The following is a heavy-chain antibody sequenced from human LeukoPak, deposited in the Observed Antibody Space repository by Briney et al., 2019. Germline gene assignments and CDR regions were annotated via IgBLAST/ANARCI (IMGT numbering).Heavy chain of an antibody. Sequence: GGSLRPSCAASGFTFSNAWMSWVRQAPGKGLEWVSYISSSSTTIYYADSVKGRFTISRDNAKNSLYLQMNSLRAEDTAVYYCVRDHHRRLYDSQARDVFDIWGQGTMVTVSS. D-gene: IGHD3-22*01. CDR2: ISSSSTTI. V-gene: IGHV3-48*01. CDR1: GFTFSNAW. J-gene: IGHJ3*02. CDR3: VRDHHRRLYDSQARDVFDI.